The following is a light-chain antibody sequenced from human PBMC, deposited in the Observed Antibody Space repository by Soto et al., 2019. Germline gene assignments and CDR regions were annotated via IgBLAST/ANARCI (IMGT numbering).Light chain of an antibody. CDR1: HGISSW. CDR3: QQSYSTPQT. J-gene: IGKJ1*01. V-gene: IGKV1-39*01. Sequence: DIRMTPSPSSLSASTGVRVTTTCRASHGISSWLAWYQQKPGKAPKLLIYAASSLQSGVPSRFSGSRSGTDFTLTISSLQPEDFATYYCQQSYSTPQTFGQGTKVDIK. CDR2: AAS.